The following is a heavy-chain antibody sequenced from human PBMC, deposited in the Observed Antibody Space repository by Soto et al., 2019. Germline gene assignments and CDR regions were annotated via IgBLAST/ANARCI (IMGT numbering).Heavy chain of an antibody. V-gene: IGHV3-23*01. Sequence: GGSLRLSCAASGFTFSSYAMSWVRQAPGKGLEWVSAISGSGGSTYYADSVKGRFTMSRDNSKNTLYLQMNSLRAEDTAVYYCEKGPRDDFWSGNDYWGQGTLVTVSS. CDR1: GFTFSSYA. CDR2: ISGSGGST. J-gene: IGHJ4*02. D-gene: IGHD3-3*01. CDR3: EKGPRDDFWSGNDY.